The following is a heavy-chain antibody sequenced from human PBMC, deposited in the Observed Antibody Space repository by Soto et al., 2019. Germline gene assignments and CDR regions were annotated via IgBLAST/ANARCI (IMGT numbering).Heavy chain of an antibody. V-gene: IGHV3-48*01. CDR1: GFTFSSYS. CDR3: ARFKGCSGGSCYSYFDY. J-gene: IGHJ4*02. Sequence: GGSLRLSCAASGFTFSSYSMNWVRQAPGKGLEWVSCISSSSSTIYYADSVKGRFTISRDNSKNTLYLQMNSLRAEDTAVYYCARFKGCSGGSCYSYFDYWGQGTLVTVSS. D-gene: IGHD2-15*01. CDR2: ISSSSSTI.